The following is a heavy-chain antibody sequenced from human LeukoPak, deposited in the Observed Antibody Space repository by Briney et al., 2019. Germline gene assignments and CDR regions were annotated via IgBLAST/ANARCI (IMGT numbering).Heavy chain of an antibody. CDR3: AKDQGVYGILWWPGY. CDR1: GFTFSSYA. CDR2: ISGSGDTT. D-gene: IGHD2-21*01. V-gene: IGHV3-23*01. Sequence: PGGSLRLSCAASGFTFSSYAMSWVRQAPGKGLEWVSTISGSGDTTYYADSVKGRFTISRDNSKNTLYLQMNSLRAEDTALYYCAKDQGVYGILWWPGYWGQGTLVTVSS. J-gene: IGHJ4*02.